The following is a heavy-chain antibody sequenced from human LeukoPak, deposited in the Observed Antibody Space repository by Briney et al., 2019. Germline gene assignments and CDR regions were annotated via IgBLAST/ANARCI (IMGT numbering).Heavy chain of an antibody. CDR3: ARVDGSEAIGYCSSTSCYYHYYMDV. J-gene: IGHJ6*03. CDR1: GGSISIYY. Sequence: KPSETLSLTCTVSGGSISIYYWSWIRQPAGKGLEWIGRIYTSGSTNYNPSLKSRVTMSVDTSKNQFSLKLSSVTAADTAVYYCARVDGSEAIGYCSSTSCYYHYYMDVWGKGTTVTVSS. D-gene: IGHD2-2*01. V-gene: IGHV4-4*07. CDR2: IYTSGST.